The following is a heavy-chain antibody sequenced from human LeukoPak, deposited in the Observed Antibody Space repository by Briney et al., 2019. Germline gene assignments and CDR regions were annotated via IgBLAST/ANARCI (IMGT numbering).Heavy chain of an antibody. CDR3: AREACGGDCSELDY. Sequence: ASVKVSCKASGYTFTGYYMHWVRQAPGQGLEWMGWISPNSGGTNYAQKFQGRVTMTRDTSISTAYMELSRLRSDDTAVYYCAREACGGDCSELDYWGQGTLVTVSS. J-gene: IGHJ4*02. CDR1: GYTFTGYY. CDR2: ISPNSGGT. D-gene: IGHD2-21*01. V-gene: IGHV1-2*02.